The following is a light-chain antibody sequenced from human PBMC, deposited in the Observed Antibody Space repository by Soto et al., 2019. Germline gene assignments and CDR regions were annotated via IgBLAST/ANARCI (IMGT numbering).Light chain of an antibody. CDR3: QHTFNSPTWT. CDR2: AAS. J-gene: IGKJ1*01. CDR1: QSISSY. V-gene: IGKV1-39*01. Sequence: DIQMTQSPSSLSASVGDRVTITCRASQSISSYLNWYQQKPGKAPKLLIYAASSLQSGVPSRFSGSGSGTDFTLTISSLQSEDFASYFCQHTFNSPTWTFGHGTKVDIK.